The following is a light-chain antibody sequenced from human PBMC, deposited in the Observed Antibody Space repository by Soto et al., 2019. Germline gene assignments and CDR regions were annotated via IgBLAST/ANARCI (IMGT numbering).Light chain of an antibody. J-gene: IGKJ1*01. CDR3: QQYGSSGT. Sequence: EIVLTQSPGTLSLSPGDRATLSCMASQSVSNNYLAWYQQKPGQAPRLLIYGASNRATGIPDRFSGSGSGTDFTLTISRLEPEDFAVYYCQQYGSSGTFGQGTKVDIK. CDR1: QSVSNNY. V-gene: IGKV3-20*01. CDR2: GAS.